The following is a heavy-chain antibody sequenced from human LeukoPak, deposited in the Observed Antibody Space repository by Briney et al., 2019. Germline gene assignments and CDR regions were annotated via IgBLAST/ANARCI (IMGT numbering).Heavy chain of an antibody. CDR2: IKQDGSEK. V-gene: IGHV3-7*01. Sequence: GGSLRLSCAASGFTFSTYWMSWVRQAPGKGLEWVANIKQDGSEKYYVDSVKGRFTISRDNAKNSLYLQMNSLRAEDTAVYYCARGHDFGVVYYYYYMDVWGKGTTVTVSS. J-gene: IGHJ6*03. CDR3: ARGHDFGVVYYYYYMDV. D-gene: IGHD3-3*01. CDR1: GFTFSTYW.